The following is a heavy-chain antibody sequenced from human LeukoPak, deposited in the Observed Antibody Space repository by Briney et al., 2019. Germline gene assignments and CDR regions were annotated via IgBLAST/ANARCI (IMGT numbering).Heavy chain of an antibody. V-gene: IGHV4-30-4*01. CDR1: GGSISSGDYY. J-gene: IGHJ6*04. D-gene: IGHD3-10*01. CDR3: ARALTGGSGTYYYYYGMDV. Sequence: PSQTLSLTCTVSGGSISSGDYYWSWIRQPPGKGLEWIGYIYYGGSTYYNPSLKSRVTISVDTSKNQFSLKLSSVTAADTAVYYCARALTGGSGTYYYYYGMDVWGKGTTVTVSS. CDR2: IYYGGST.